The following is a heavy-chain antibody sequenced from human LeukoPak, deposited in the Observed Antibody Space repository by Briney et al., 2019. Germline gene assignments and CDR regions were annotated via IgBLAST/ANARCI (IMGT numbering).Heavy chain of an antibody. Sequence: GGSLRLSCAASGFTFSSYSMNWVRKAPGKGLEWVSSTSSSSSYIYYADSVKGRFTISRDNAKNSLYLQMNSLRAEDTAVYYCARDRGDYYYYMDVWGKGTTVIISS. D-gene: IGHD3-10*01. V-gene: IGHV3-21*01. J-gene: IGHJ6*03. CDR3: ARDRGDYYYYMDV. CDR1: GFTFSSYS. CDR2: TSSSSSYI.